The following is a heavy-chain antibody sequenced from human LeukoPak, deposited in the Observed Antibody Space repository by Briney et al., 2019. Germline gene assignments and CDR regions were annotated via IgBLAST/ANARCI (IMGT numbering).Heavy chain of an antibody. V-gene: IGHV3-23*01. CDR3: AKGGRWLPLDY. Sequence: GGSLRLSCAASGFTFSSYAMGWVRQAPGKGLEWVSGISGSGDSTYYADSVKGRFTISRDTSKNTLYLQMNSLRAEDTAVYYCAKGGRWLPLDYWGQGTMVTVSS. J-gene: IGHJ4*02. D-gene: IGHD5-24*01. CDR1: GFTFSSYA. CDR2: ISGSGDST.